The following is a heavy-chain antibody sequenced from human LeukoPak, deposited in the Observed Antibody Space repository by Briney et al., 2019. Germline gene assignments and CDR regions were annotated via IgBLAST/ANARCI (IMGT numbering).Heavy chain of an antibody. J-gene: IGHJ4*02. CDR3: ASYPRGYSYGYVDY. V-gene: IGHV3-53*01. D-gene: IGHD5-18*01. CDR1: RFTVSSNY. CDR2: IYSGGST. Sequence: GGSLRLSCAASRFTVSSNYMSWVRQAPGKGLEWVSVIYSGGSTYYADSVKGRFTISRDNSKNTLYLQMNSLRAEDTAVYYCASYPRGYSYGYVDYWGRGTLVTVSS.